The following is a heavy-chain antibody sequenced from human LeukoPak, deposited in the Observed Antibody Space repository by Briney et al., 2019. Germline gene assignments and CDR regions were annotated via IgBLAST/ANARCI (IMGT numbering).Heavy chain of an antibody. Sequence: GGSLRLSCAASGFIFDNYAMSWVRQAPGKGLEWVSAITAGGTSTFYADSVEGRFTISRDNSQSTVYLQMKSLRVEDTALYYCAKGRNIRYYYDSSGPDYWGQGALVTVSS. CDR1: GFIFDNYA. CDR2: ITAGGTST. J-gene: IGHJ4*02. D-gene: IGHD3-22*01. V-gene: IGHV3-23*01. CDR3: AKGRNIRYYYDSSGPDY.